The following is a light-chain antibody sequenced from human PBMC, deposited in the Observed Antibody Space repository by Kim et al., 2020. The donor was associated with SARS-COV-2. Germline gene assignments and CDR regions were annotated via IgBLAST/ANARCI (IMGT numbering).Light chain of an antibody. CDR1: KLGDKY. CDR2: QDN. J-gene: IGLJ3*02. Sequence: SYELTQPPSVSVSPGQTASITCSGDKLGDKYACWYQQKPGQSPVLFIYQDNKRPSGIPERFSGSNSGNTATLTISGTQAMDEADYYCQAWDSSTSLVFGGGTQLTVL. V-gene: IGLV3-1*01. CDR3: QAWDSSTSLV.